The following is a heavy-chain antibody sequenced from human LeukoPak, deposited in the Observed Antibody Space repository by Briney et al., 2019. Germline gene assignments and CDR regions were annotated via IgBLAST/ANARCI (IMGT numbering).Heavy chain of an antibody. CDR2: IYSVGRT. V-gene: IGHV3-53*01. CDR3: ARELSTPVHAFDI. D-gene: IGHD3-10*01. J-gene: IGHJ3*02. Sequence: HPGGSLRLSCAAAGFTVSSKYMSWVRQAPGNWLEWVSVIYSVGRTYYTECVKGRFTTSRDNSNNTLYLQMNSLRAEDTAVYYCARELSTPVHAFDIWGQGTMVTVSS. CDR1: GFTVSSKY.